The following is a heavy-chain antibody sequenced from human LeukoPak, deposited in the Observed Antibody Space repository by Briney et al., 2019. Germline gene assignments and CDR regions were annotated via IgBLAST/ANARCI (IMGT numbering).Heavy chain of an antibody. D-gene: IGHD4-17*01. J-gene: IGHJ6*02. V-gene: IGHV1-2*02. CDR3: ARERDDYGDYLYYYGMDV. CDR1: GYTFTGYY. Sequence: ASVKVSCKASGYTFTGYYMHWVRQAPGQGLEWMGWINPNSGGTNYAQKFQGRVTMTRDTSISTAYLELSRLRSDDTAVCYCARERDDYGDYLYYYGMDVWGQGTTVTVSS. CDR2: INPNSGGT.